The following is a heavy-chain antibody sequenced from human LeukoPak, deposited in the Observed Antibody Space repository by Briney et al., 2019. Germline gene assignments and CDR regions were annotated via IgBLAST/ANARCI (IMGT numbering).Heavy chain of an antibody. D-gene: IGHD3-22*01. CDR3: VGLGNYYDSSGYYGPAFDI. Sequence: GGSLRLSCAASGFTFSSYGMHWVRQAPGKGLEWVSSISSSSSYIYYADSVKGRFTISRDNAKNSLYLQMNSLRAEDTAVYYCVGLGNYYDSSGYYGPAFDIWGQGTMVTVSS. J-gene: IGHJ3*02. V-gene: IGHV3-21*01. CDR2: ISSSSSYI. CDR1: GFTFSSYG.